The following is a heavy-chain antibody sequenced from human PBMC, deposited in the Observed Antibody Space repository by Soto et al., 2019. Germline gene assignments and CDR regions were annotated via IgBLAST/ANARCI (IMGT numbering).Heavy chain of an antibody. V-gene: IGHV5-10-1*01. CDR2: IDPSDSYT. CDR3: AITGTPTAPAWFDP. D-gene: IGHD1-7*01. J-gene: IGHJ5*02. CDR1: GYSFTSYW. Sequence: GESLKISCKGSGYSFTSYWISWVREMPGKGLEWMGRIDPSDSYTNYSPSFQGHVTISADKSISTAYLQWSSLKASDTAMYYCAITGTPTAPAWFDPWGQGTLGTVSS.